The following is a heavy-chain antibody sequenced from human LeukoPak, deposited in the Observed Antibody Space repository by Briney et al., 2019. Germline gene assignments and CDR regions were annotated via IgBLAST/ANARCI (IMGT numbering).Heavy chain of an antibody. D-gene: IGHD1-26*01. V-gene: IGHV4-59*01. CDR1: GGSISSYY. CDR3: ARIGVGAFDY. CDR2: IYYSGST. J-gene: IGHJ4*02. Sequence: SETLSLTCTVSGGSISSYYRSWIRQPPGKGLEWIGYIYYSGSTNYNPSLKSRVTISVDTSKNQFSLKLSSVTAADTAVYYCARIGVGAFDYWGQGTLVTVSS.